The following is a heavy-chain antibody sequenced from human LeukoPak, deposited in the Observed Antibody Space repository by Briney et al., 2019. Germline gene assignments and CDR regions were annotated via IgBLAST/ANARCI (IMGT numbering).Heavy chain of an antibody. D-gene: IGHD6-19*01. CDR3: ARDRFSSAWYHRGPPDY. Sequence: GGSLRLSCAASGFTFSSYWMHWVRHAPGKGLVWVSRINSDGSSTSYADSVKGRFTISRDNAKNTLYLQMNSLRAEDTAVYYCARDRFSSAWYHRGPPDYWGQGTLVTVSS. V-gene: IGHV3-74*01. J-gene: IGHJ4*02. CDR1: GFTFSSYW. CDR2: INSDGSST.